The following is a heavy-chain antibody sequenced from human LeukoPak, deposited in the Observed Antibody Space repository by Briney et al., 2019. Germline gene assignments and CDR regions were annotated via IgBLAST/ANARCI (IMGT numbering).Heavy chain of an antibody. V-gene: IGHV3-23*01. CDR3: AKRYNWNDAPDY. CDR2: ITASGGST. CDR1: GFTFNRYV. J-gene: IGHJ4*02. D-gene: IGHD1-20*01. Sequence: GGSLRLSCAASGFTFNRYVMSWDRQAPGKGLEWVSDITASGGSTYYADSVKGRFTISRDNSKNTMYLQMNSLRAEDTAVYYCAKRYNWNDAPDYGGQGTLVTVSS.